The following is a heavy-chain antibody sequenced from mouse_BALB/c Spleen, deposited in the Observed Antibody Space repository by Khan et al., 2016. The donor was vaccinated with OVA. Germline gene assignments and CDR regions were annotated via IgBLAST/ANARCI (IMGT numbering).Heavy chain of an antibody. CDR2: IYPGDGDT. D-gene: IGHD1-1*01. V-gene: IGHV1-80*01. J-gene: IGHJ4*01. Sequence: QVRLQQSGAELVRPGSSVKISCKASGYAFSSYWMNWVKQRPGQGLEWIGQIYPGDGDTNYNGKFKGKATLTADKSSSTAYMQLSSLTSEDSAVYFCARRFSTTVVAEGYAMDYWGQGTSVTVSS. CDR1: GYAFSSYW. CDR3: ARRFSTTVVAEGYAMDY.